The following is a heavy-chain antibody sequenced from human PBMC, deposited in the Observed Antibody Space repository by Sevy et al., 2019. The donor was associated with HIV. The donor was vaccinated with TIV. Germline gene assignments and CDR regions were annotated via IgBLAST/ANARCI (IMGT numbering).Heavy chain of an antibody. D-gene: IGHD3-16*01. CDR3: ARDLAGSKQGGWFDP. CDR2: MNPNSGNT. CDR1: GYTFTNYD. J-gene: IGHJ5*02. V-gene: IGHV1-8*01. Sequence: ASVKVSCKASGYTFTNYDINWVRQATGQGLEWMGWMNPNSGNTGYAQMFQGRVTMIRNTSMSTAYMELNSLTSDDTAVYYCARDLAGSKQGGWFDPWGQGTLVTVSS.